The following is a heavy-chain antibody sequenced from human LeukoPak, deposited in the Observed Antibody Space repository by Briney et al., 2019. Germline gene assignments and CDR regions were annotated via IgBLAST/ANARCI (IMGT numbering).Heavy chain of an antibody. CDR1: GFTFSSYW. V-gene: IGHV3-7*01. CDR3: ARMKGPLRYFPGGYYYMDV. D-gene: IGHD3-9*01. Sequence: GGSLRLSCAASGFTFSSYWMSWVRQAPGKGLEWVANIKQDGSEKYYADSVKGRFTISRDNAKNSLYLQMNSLRAEDTAVYYCARMKGPLRYFPGGYYYMDVWGKGTTVTVSS. J-gene: IGHJ6*03. CDR2: IKQDGSEK.